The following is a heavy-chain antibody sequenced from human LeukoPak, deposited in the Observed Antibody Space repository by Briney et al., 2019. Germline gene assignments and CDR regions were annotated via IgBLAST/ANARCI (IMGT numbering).Heavy chain of an antibody. J-gene: IGHJ4*02. D-gene: IGHD6-19*01. Sequence: PSETLSLTCTVSGGSISSYYWSWIRQPPGKGLEWIGYIYYSGSTNYNPSLKSRVTISVDTSKNQFSLKLSSVTAADTAVYYCARKDSGWYGFDYWGQGTLVTVSS. CDR1: GGSISSYY. CDR3: ARKDSGWYGFDY. CDR2: IYYSGST. V-gene: IGHV4-59*08.